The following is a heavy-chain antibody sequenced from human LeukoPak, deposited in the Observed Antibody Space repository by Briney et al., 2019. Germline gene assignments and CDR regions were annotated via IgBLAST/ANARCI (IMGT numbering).Heavy chain of an antibody. CDR3: ASTYYDSSGFSPFDY. V-gene: IGHV4-34*01. J-gene: IGHJ4*02. Sequence: SETLSLTCAVYGGSFSGHYWSWIRQPPGKGLAWIGEISHDGITNYSPSVRSRVTMSVDASKNQFSLRLTSVTAADTAVYFCASTYYDSSGFSPFDYWGQGTLVTVSS. CDR1: GGSFSGHY. D-gene: IGHD3-22*01. CDR2: ISHDGIT.